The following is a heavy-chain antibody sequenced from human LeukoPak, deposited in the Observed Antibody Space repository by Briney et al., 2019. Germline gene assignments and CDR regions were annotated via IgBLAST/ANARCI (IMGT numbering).Heavy chain of an antibody. CDR3: ARDWTWATVGATLGI. CDR1: GYTFTGYY. D-gene: IGHD1-26*01. J-gene: IGHJ3*02. CDR2: INPNSGGT. Sequence: GASVKVSCKASGYTFTGYYMHWVRQAPGQGLEWMGWINPNSGGTNYAQQLQGRVTMTRDTSISTPYMELSRLRSDDTAVYYCARDWTWATVGATLGIWRQGTMDTVSS. V-gene: IGHV1-2*02.